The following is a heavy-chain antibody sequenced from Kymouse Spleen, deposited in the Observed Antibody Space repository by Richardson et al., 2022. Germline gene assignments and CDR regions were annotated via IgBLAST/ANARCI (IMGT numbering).Heavy chain of an antibody. CDR2: INHSGST. V-gene: IGHV4-34*01. J-gene: IGHJ6*02. CDR1: GGSFSGYY. D-gene: IGHD3-10*01. Sequence: QVQLQQWGAGLLKPSETLSLTCAVYGGSFSGYYWSWIRQPPGKGLEWIGEINHSGSTNYNPSLKSRVTISVDTSKNQFSLKLSSVTAADTAVYYCARSRSGSYYNHYYYYGMDVWGQGTTVTVSS. CDR3: ARSRSGSYYNHYYYYGMDV.